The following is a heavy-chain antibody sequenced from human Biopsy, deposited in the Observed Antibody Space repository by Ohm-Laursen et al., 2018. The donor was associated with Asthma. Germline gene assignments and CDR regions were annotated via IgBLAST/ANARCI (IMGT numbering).Heavy chain of an antibody. CDR2: FFHTGST. J-gene: IGHJ6*02. Sequence: SETLSLTCAVSGGSINSSTWWSWVRQPPGKGLEWIGEFFHTGSTNYSPSLKSRVTISVDKSKNQFSLNLSAVTAADTAVYYCARMNTLIQAANYFSYAMDVWGQGTTVTVSS. CDR3: ARMNTLIQAANYFSYAMDV. CDR1: GGSINSSTW. V-gene: IGHV4-4*02. D-gene: IGHD3-9*01.